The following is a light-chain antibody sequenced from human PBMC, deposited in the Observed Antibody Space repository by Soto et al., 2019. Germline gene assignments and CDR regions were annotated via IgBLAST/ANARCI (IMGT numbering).Light chain of an antibody. CDR3: SSYSGSNNNYV. CDR1: SSDVGGYNY. Sequence: QSALTQPPSASGSPGQSVTISCTGTSSDVGGYNYVSWYQQHPGKAPKLMIYEVSKRPSGVPDRFSGSKSGNTASLTVSGLQAEDEADDYCSSYSGSNNNYVFGTGTKLTVL. J-gene: IGLJ1*01. CDR2: EVS. V-gene: IGLV2-8*01.